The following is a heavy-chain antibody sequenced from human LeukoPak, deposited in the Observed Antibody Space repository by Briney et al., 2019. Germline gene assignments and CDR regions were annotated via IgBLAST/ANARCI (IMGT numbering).Heavy chain of an antibody. V-gene: IGHV4-59*08. Sequence: SETLSLTCTVSGGSTTSYYWSWIRQPPGKGLEWLGYIYYSGSTNYNPSLKSRVTISVDTSKNQFSLKLSSVTAADTAVYYCARLYCSGGSCYYNYGDYIDYWGQGTLVTVSS. CDR3: ARLYCSGGSCYYNYGDYIDY. J-gene: IGHJ4*02. CDR2: IYYSGST. D-gene: IGHD2-15*01. CDR1: GGSTTSYY.